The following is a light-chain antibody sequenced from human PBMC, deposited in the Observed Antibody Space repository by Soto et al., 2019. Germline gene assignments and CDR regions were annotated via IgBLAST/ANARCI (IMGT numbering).Light chain of an antibody. CDR2: EDT. CDR3: SSHAGSRMVI. J-gene: IGLJ2*01. CDR1: SSDVGKYNL. V-gene: IGLV2-23*01. Sequence: QSALTQPASVSGSPGQSITISCTGTSSDVGKYNLVSWYQQYPGKAPKLMIYEDTKRPSGVSNRFSGSKSVNTASLTVSGLQAEDEADYFCSSHAGSRMVIFGGGTKLTVL.